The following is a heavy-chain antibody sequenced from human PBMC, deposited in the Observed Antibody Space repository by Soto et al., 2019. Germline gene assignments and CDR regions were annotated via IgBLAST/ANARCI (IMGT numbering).Heavy chain of an antibody. V-gene: IGHV3-30*18. Sequence: QVQLVESGGGVVQPGTSLRLSCAASGFTFKTHAMHWVRQAPGKGLEWMAVIAYDGNEKFYADSVKGRFTISRDNSKNALYLLINTLRNEDTAVYYCGKDVGDYVPYYYGVDVWGQGTTVTVS. CDR1: GFTFKTHA. D-gene: IGHD1-26*01. CDR3: GKDVGDYVPYYYGVDV. CDR2: IAYDGNEK. J-gene: IGHJ6*02.